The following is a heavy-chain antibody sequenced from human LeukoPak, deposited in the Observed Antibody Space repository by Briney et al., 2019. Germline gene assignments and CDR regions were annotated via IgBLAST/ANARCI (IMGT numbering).Heavy chain of an antibody. CDR1: GYTFTSYY. V-gene: IGHV1-2*02. CDR3: ARALWFGELRGAFDI. CDR2: INPNSGGT. Sequence: ASVKVSCKASGYTFTSYYMHWVRQAPGQGLEWMGWINPNSGGTNYAQKFQGRVTMTRDTSISTAYMELSRLRSDDTAVYYCARALWFGELRGAFDIWGQGTMVTVSS. J-gene: IGHJ3*02. D-gene: IGHD3-10*01.